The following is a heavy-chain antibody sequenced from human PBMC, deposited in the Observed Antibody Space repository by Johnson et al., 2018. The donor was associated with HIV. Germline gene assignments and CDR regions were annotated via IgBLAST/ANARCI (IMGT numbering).Heavy chain of an antibody. J-gene: IGHJ3*02. CDR2: INSDGSST. V-gene: IGHV3-74*02. D-gene: IGHD6-19*01. CDR3: ARGKKQWLDEDAFDI. CDR1: GFTFSSYA. Sequence: VQLVESGGGVVQPGRSLRLSCAASGFTFSSYAMHWVRQAPGKGLVWVSRINSDGSSTSYADSVKGRFTISRDNAKNTLYLQMNSLRAEDTAVYYCARGKKQWLDEDAFDIWGQGTMVTVSS.